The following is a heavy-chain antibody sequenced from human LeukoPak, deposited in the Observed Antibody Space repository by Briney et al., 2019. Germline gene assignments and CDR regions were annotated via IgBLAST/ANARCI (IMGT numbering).Heavy chain of an antibody. Sequence: ASVKVSCKASGGTFSSYAISWVRQAPGQGLEWMGGIIPIFGTANYAQKFQGRVTITADESTSTAYMELSSLRSEDTAVYYCARLRSGGSLFREPDYYFDYWGQGTLVTVSS. CDR2: IIPIFGTA. CDR1: GGTFSSYA. J-gene: IGHJ4*02. CDR3: ARLRSGGSLFREPDYYFDY. V-gene: IGHV1-69*13. D-gene: IGHD2-15*01.